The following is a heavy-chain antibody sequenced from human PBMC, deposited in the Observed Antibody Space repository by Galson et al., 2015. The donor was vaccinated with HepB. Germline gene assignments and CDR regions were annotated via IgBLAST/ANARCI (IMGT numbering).Heavy chain of an antibody. D-gene: IGHD6-19*01. Sequence: SLRLSCAASGFTFSSYAMSWVRQAPGKGLEWVSAISGSGGSTYYADSVKGRFTISRDNSKNTLYLQMNSLRAEDTAVYYCAKHSSGWYFFFDYWGQGTLVTVSS. J-gene: IGHJ4*02. CDR3: AKHSSGWYFFFDY. CDR1: GFTFSSYA. CDR2: ISGSGGST. V-gene: IGHV3-23*01.